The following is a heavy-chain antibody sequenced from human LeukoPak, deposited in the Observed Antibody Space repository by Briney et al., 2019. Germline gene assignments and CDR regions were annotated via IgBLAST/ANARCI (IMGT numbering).Heavy chain of an antibody. CDR3: AKPLLCYSDPSPNFDY. CDR2: IRYDGSNK. V-gene: IGHV3-30*02. D-gene: IGHD4/OR15-4a*01. Sequence: AGGSLRLSCAASGFTFSSYGMHWVRQAPGKGLEWVAFIRYDGSNKYYADSVKGRFTISRDNSKNTLYLQMNSLRAEDTAVYYCAKPLLCYSDPSPNFDYWGQGTLVTVSS. CDR1: GFTFSSYG. J-gene: IGHJ4*02.